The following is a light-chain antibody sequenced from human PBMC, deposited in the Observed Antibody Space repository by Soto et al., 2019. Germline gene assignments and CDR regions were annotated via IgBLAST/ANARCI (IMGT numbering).Light chain of an antibody. CDR2: GAS. V-gene: IGKV3-20*01. J-gene: IGKJ4*01. CDR3: QPYNNWPLT. CDR1: QSVSSGY. Sequence: EIVLTQSPGTLSLSPGERATLSCMASQSVSSGYLAWYQQKPGQAPRLLIYGASGRATGIPDRFSGSGSGTDFTLTINRLEPEDFAVYYCQPYNNWPLTFGGGTKVDI.